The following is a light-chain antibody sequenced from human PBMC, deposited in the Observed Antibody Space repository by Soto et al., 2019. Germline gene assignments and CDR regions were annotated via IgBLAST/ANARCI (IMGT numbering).Light chain of an antibody. Sequence: IVMAQAPGTLSVSPGESATLSCRASQSVSSNLAWYQQKPGQAPRLLIYGASTRATGIPARFSGSGSGTEFTLTISSLQSEDFAVYYCQQYNNWPPWTFGQGTKVDI. CDR1: QSVSSN. CDR2: GAS. CDR3: QQYNNWPPWT. J-gene: IGKJ1*01. V-gene: IGKV3-15*01.